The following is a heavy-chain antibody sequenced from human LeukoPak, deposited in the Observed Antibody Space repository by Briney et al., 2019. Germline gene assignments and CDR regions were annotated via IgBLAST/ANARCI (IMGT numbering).Heavy chain of an antibody. CDR2: IYLGDSDT. J-gene: IGHJ5*02. CDR1: GYSFTSYW. CDR3: ARHLTTYYYDSSGYYYRWFDP. D-gene: IGHD3-22*01. Sequence: GESLKISCKGSGYSFTSYWIGWVRPLPGKGLEWMGIIYLGDSDTSYSPSFQGQVTISADKSISTAFLQWSSLTASDTAMYYCARHLTTYYYDSSGYYYRWFDPWGQGTLVTVSS. V-gene: IGHV5-51*01.